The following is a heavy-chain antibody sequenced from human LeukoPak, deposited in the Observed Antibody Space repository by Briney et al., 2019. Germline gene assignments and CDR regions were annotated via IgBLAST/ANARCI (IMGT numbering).Heavy chain of an antibody. V-gene: IGHV3-74*01. CDR2: IKPDGTYT. D-gene: IGHD5-24*01. Sequence: GGSLRLSCAASGFTFSDYWIYWVRQAPGKGLGWVSRIKPDGTYTNYADSVKGRFIISRDNAKNTVYLQMSSLRGDDTAVYYCGRDLERWGPGTLVTVSA. CDR3: GRDLER. CDR1: GFTFSDYW. J-gene: IGHJ4*02.